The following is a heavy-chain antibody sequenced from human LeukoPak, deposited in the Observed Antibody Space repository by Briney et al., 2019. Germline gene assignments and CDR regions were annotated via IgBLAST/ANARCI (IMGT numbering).Heavy chain of an antibody. D-gene: IGHD1-7*01. V-gene: IGHV1-69*05. CDR2: IIPIFGTA. J-gene: IGHJ4*02. Sequence: SVKVSCKASGGTFSSYAISWVRQAPGQGVEWMGGIIPIFGTANSAQKFQGRVTITTDESTSTAYMELSSLRSEDTAVYYCARVPLPNFNWNYLDKYYFDYWGQGTLVTVSS. CDR1: GGTFSSYA. CDR3: ARVPLPNFNWNYLDKYYFDY.